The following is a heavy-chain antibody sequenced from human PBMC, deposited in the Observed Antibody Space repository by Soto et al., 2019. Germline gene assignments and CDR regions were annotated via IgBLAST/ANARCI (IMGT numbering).Heavy chain of an antibody. CDR3: ARKGSGDYALDY. J-gene: IGHJ4*02. D-gene: IGHD4-17*01. CDR2: IYCDDVK. CDR1: GFSLSTSGVG. V-gene: IGHV2-5*02. Sequence: QITLKESGPTLVKPTQTLTLTCTLSGFSLSTSGVGVGWIRQSPGKALEWLAVIYCDDVKHYSPSLERRLTITKDTSESEVVLTMTNMDPVDTATYYCARKGSGDYALDYWGQGILVTVSS.